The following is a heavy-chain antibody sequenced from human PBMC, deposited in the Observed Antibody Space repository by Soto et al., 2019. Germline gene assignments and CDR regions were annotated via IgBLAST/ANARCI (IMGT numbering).Heavy chain of an antibody. CDR2: IYYSGST. V-gene: IGHV4-39*01. D-gene: IGHD2-2*01. CDR3: ARRITQYCSSTSCYPDNWFDP. Sequence: SETLSLTCTVSGGSISSSSYYWGWIRQPPGKGLEWIGSIYYSGSTYYNPSLKSRVTISVDTSKNQFSLKLSSVTAADTAVYYCARRITQYCSSTSCYPDNWFDPWGQGTLVTVSS. J-gene: IGHJ5*02. CDR1: GGSISSSSYY.